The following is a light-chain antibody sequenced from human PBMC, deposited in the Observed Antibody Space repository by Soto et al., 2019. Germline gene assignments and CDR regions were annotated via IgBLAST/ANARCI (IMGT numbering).Light chain of an antibody. CDR2: CSS. J-gene: IGKJ2*01. V-gene: IGKV3-20*01. CDR3: QQYGSSPPYT. CDR1: QSVSNNY. Sequence: EVVLTQSPGTLSLSPGERATLSCRASQSVSNNYFAWYQQKPGQAPRLLIFCSSDRATGIPDRFSGSGSGTEFSLTISRLEPEDFAVYYCQQYGSSPPYTFGQGTKLEIK.